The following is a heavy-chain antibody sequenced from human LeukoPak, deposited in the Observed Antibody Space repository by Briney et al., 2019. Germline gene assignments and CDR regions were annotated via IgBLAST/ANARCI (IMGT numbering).Heavy chain of an antibody. V-gene: IGHV3-74*01. CDR2: INSDGSST. CDR1: GLTFSRYA. CDR3: GRAILGPSDY. Sequence: GGSLRLSCAASGLTFSRYAMSWVRQVPGKGLVWVSRINSDGSSTSYGDSMKGRFTVSRDNAKNTLYLQMNSLRAEDTAVYYCGRAILGPSDYWGQGTLVTVSS. D-gene: IGHD7-27*01. J-gene: IGHJ4*02.